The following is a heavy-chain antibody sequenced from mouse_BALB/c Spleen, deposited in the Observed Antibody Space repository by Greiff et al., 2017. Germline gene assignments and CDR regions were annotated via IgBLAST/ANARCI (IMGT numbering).Heavy chain of an antibody. J-gene: IGHJ1*01. V-gene: IGHV14-3*02. CDR2: IDPANGNT. Sequence: EVQVVESGAELVKPGASVKLSCTASGFTITDTYMHWVKQRPEQGLEWIGRIDPANGNTKYDPKFPGKATITADTSSNTVYLQLSSLTSEDTAVYYCANWDWYFDVWGAGTTVTVSS. CDR3: ANWDWYFDV. CDR1: GFTITDTY. D-gene: IGHD4-1*01.